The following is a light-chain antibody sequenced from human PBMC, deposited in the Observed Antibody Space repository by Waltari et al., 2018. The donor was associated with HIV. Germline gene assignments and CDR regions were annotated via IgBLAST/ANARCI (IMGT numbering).Light chain of an antibody. CDR2: KAS. CDR3: QQYHNKPLT. J-gene: IGKJ4*01. Sequence: DVQMTQSPSTLSASVGDRVTITCRPSESITSWLAWYQQKPGKAPKLLIYKASTLESGVPSRFSGSGSETEFTLTINSLQPDDFATYYCQQYHNKPLTFGGGTKVEIK. V-gene: IGKV1-5*03. CDR1: ESITSW.